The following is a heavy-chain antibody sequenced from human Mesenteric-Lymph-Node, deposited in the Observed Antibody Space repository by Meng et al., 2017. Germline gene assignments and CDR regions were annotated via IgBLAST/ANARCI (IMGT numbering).Heavy chain of an antibody. CDR1: GFTFSSYA. CDR2: ISYDGSNK. D-gene: IGHD3-9*01. J-gene: IGHJ4*02. V-gene: IGHV3-30*01. CDR3: ARDLPVLRYFDSSWAWGYSFDY. Sequence: GGSLKISCAASGFTFSSYAMHWVRQAPGKGLEWVAVISYDGSNKYYADSVEGRFTISRDNSEYTLYLQMHSLRPEDTAVYYCARDLPVLRYFDSSWAWGYSFDYWGQGTLVTVSS.